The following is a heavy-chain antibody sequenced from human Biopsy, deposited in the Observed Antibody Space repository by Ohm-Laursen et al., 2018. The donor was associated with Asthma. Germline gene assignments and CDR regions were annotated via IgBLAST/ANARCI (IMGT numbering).Heavy chain of an antibody. D-gene: IGHD1-26*01. CDR2: ISFDGSNK. J-gene: IGHJ4*02. CDR3: AKDVFPGWELRRGPDY. CDR1: GFTLSNYG. Sequence: SLRLSCAATGFTLSNYGMHWVRQAPGKGLDWVAVISFDGSNKNYTDSVKGRFTISRDNSRNTLHLQMNSLRAEDTAVYYCAKDVFPGWELRRGPDYWGQGTLVTVSS. V-gene: IGHV3-30*18.